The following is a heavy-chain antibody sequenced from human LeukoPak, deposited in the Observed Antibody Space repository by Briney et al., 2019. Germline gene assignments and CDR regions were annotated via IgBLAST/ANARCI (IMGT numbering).Heavy chain of an antibody. CDR2: TRDKARGYTT. V-gene: IGHV3-72*01. CDR3: ARDGAEGDNSAFDI. J-gene: IGHJ3*02. D-gene: IGHD3-22*01. Sequence: GGSLRLSCAASGVTLSDHHMDWVRQAPGTGLEWVGRTRDKARGYTTEYAASVEGRFTISRDDSKTLVYLQMNSLKTEDTAVYFCARDGAEGDNSAFDIWGQGTVVTVSS. CDR1: GVTLSDHH.